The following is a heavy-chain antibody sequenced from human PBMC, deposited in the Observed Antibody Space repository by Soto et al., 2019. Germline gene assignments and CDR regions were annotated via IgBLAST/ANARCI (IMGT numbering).Heavy chain of an antibody. CDR1: GGTFSSYT. D-gene: IGHD2-15*01. J-gene: IGHJ4*02. V-gene: IGHV1-69*02. Sequence: QVQLVQSGAEVKKPGSSVKVSCKASGGTFSSYTISWVRQAPGQGLEWMGRIIPILGIANYAQKFQGRVMITADKSTSTAYMELSSLRSEDTAVYYCARCNKLGWCDYWGQGTLVTVSS. CDR3: ARCNKLGWCDY. CDR2: IIPILGIA.